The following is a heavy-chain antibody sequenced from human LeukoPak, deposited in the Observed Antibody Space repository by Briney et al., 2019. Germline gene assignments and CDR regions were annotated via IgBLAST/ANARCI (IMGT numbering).Heavy chain of an antibody. CDR2: IKEDDSQK. V-gene: IGHV3-7*04. CDR1: GLSITNNW. CDR3: ARGRATDI. D-gene: IGHD5-12*01. Sequence: GGSLRLSCASSGLSITNNWMTWVRQAPGKGLEWVANIKEDDSQKYYVDSVKGRFTISRDNAKNSVYLQMNSLRVEDTAVYYCARGRATDIWGRGTMVTVSA. J-gene: IGHJ3*02.